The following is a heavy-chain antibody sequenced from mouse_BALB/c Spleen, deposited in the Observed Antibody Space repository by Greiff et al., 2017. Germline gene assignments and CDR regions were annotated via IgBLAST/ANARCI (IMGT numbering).Heavy chain of an antibody. CDR3: ASMARAIFAC. D-gene: IGHD3-1*01. CDR1: GFNIKDTY. Sequence: VQLQQSGAELVKPGASVKLSCTASGFNIKDTYMHWVKQRPEQGLEWIGRIDPANGNTKYDPKFQGKATITADTSSNTAYLQLSSLTSEDTAVYYCASMARAIFACWGQGTLVTVSA. CDR2: IDPANGNT. V-gene: IGHV14-3*02. J-gene: IGHJ3*01.